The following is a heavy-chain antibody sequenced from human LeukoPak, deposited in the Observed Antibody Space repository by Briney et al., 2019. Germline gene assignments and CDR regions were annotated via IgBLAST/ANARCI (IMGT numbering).Heavy chain of an antibody. CDR2: FDPEDGET. CDR3: ATLPTNYDFWSGYPVDY. J-gene: IGHJ4*02. Sequence: ASVKVSCKVSGYTLTELSMHWARQAPGKGLEWMGGFDPEDGETIYAQKFQGRVTMTEDTSTDTAYMELSSLRSEDTAVYYCATLPTNYDFWSGYPVDYWGQGTLVTVSS. D-gene: IGHD3-3*01. CDR1: GYTLTELS. V-gene: IGHV1-24*01.